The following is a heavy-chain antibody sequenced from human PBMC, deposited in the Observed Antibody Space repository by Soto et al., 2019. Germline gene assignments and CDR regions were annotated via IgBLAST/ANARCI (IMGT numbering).Heavy chain of an antibody. CDR1: GDSVSSNSAA. Sequence: SQTLSLTASISGDSVSSNSAAWNWIRQSPSRGLEWLGRTYYRSKWYNDYAVSVKSRIPXXXHXXXXXFSLQLXSVXPEDTAVYYCAQKWLDAFDVWGEGRMVTV. D-gene: IGHD6-19*01. CDR2: TYYRSKWYN. J-gene: IGHJ3*01. CDR3: AQKWLDAFDV. V-gene: IGHV6-1*01.